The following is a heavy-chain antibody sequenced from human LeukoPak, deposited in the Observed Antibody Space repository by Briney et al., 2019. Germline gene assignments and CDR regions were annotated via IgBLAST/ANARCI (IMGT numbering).Heavy chain of an antibody. D-gene: IGHD4-17*01. CDR1: GYTFTSYG. Sequence: ASVKVSCKASGYTFTSYGISWVRQAPGQGLEWMGWISAYNGNTNYAQKLQGRVTMTTDTSTSTAYMELRSPRSDDTAVYYCARGDYGDSIYGMDVWGQGTTVTVSS. V-gene: IGHV1-18*01. CDR2: ISAYNGNT. J-gene: IGHJ6*02. CDR3: ARGDYGDSIYGMDV.